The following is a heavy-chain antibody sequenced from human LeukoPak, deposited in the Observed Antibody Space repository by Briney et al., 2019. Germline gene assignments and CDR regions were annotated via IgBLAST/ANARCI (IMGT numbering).Heavy chain of an antibody. Sequence: SETLSLTCTVSGGSISSYYWSWIRQPAGKGLEWIGRIYTSGSTNYNPSLKSRVTMSVDTSKNQFSLKLSSVTAADTAVYYCASGSGWYGEYYFDYWGQGTLVTVSS. CDR2: IYTSGST. J-gene: IGHJ4*02. D-gene: IGHD6-19*01. V-gene: IGHV4-4*07. CDR3: ASGSGWYGEYYFDY. CDR1: GGSISSYY.